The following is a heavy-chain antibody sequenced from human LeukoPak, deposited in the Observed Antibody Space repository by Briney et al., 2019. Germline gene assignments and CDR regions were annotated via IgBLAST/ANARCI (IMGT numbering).Heavy chain of an antibody. D-gene: IGHD3-22*01. CDR3: ARHDSSGYTSFYY. V-gene: IGHV4-59*01. CDR1: GVSISNSY. J-gene: IGHJ4*02. CDR2: VYYTGST. Sequence: SETPSLTCTVSGVSISNSYWSWIRQPPGKGLEWIGYVYYTGSTNYNPSLKSRVTISVDTSENQFSLKLSSVTAADTAVYYCARHDSSGYTSFYYWGQGTLVTVSS.